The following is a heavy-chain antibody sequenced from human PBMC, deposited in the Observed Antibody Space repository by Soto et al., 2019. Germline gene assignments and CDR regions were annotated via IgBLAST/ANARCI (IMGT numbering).Heavy chain of an antibody. CDR3: ARIMAFGVVTKTPFGY. CDR1: GYTFTSYA. D-gene: IGHD3-3*01. Sequence: ASVKVSCKASGYTFTSYAMHWVRQAPGQRLEWMGWINAGNGNTKYSQKFQGRVTITRDTSASTAYMELSSLRSDDTAVYYCARIMAFGVVTKTPFGYWGQGTLVAASS. J-gene: IGHJ4*02. V-gene: IGHV1-3*01. CDR2: INAGNGNT.